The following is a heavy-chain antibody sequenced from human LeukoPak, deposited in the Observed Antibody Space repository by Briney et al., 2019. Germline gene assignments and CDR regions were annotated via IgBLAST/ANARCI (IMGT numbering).Heavy chain of an antibody. CDR3: ARGSGTEYDSSGYYLQ. D-gene: IGHD3-22*01. CDR1: GYPFTSYG. CDR2: ISPFKGDA. V-gene: IGHV1-18*01. J-gene: IGHJ1*01. Sequence: ASVKVSCKASGYPFTSYGVNWVRHAPGQGLEWLGYISPFKGDADYAQKIQDRVTMTTDTSTTTAYLELRGLRSDDTAVYYCARGSGTEYDSSGYYLQWGQGTLVTVSS.